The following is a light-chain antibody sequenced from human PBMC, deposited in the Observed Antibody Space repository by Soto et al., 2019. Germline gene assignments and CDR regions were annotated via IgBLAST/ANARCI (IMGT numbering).Light chain of an antibody. J-gene: IGKJ1*01. CDR1: QSVSDMY. CDR2: GAS. V-gene: IGKV3-20*01. CDR3: QFGTMVST. Sequence: EIVLTQSPGTLSLSPGERATLSCRASQSVSDMYLAWYQQKPGQAPRLLIYGASRRATGIPDRFSGSGAGTDFTLTISRLEVEDFVVYYCQFGTMVSTFGQGTKVEI.